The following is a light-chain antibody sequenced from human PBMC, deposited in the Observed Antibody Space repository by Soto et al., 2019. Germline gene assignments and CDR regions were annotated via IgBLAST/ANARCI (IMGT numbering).Light chain of an antibody. CDR2: DAS. CDR1: QNISSN. J-gene: IGKJ5*01. V-gene: IGKV3-11*01. Sequence: EIVLSQCPGTLSLSPGERATLSCGTSQNISSNLAWYQQKPGQAPSLLIYDASNRATGIPARCSGSGSGTDFTLTISSLEPEDFAVYYCQQRSNWPPIAFGQGTRLEIK. CDR3: QQRSNWPPIA.